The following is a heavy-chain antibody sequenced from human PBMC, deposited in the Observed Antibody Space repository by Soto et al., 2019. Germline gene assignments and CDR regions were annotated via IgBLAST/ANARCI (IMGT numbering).Heavy chain of an antibody. V-gene: IGHV3-23*01. CDR1: GFTFSSYA. CDR3: ARDPRDYYGMDV. J-gene: IGHJ6*02. D-gene: IGHD2-21*01. Sequence: PGGSLRLSCAASGFTFSSYAMSWVRQAPGKGLEWVSAISGSGGSTYYADSVKGRFSISRDNAKNSLYLQMHSLRAEDTAVYYCARDPRDYYGMDVWGQGTTVTVSS. CDR2: ISGSGGST.